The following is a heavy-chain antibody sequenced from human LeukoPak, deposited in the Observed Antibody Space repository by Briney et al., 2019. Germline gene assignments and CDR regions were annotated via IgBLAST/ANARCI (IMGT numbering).Heavy chain of an antibody. Sequence: GGSLRLSCAASGFTFSSYAMHWVRQAPGKGLEWVAVISYDGSNKYYADSVKGRFTISRDNSKNTLYLQMNSLRAEDTAVYYCARDFFYVKYYFDYWGQGTLVTVSS. CDR2: ISYDGSNK. V-gene: IGHV3-30*04. J-gene: IGHJ4*02. CDR1: GFTFSSYA. D-gene: IGHD2/OR15-2a*01. CDR3: ARDFFYVKYYFDY.